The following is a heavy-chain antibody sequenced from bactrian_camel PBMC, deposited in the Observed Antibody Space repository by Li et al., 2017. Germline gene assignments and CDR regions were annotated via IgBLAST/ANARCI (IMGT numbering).Heavy chain of an antibody. CDR1: GFTFSSYY. CDR2: INSGGTSA. CDR3: AADSFCSAVPAGFRY. J-gene: IGHJ6*01. Sequence: DVQLVESGGGLVQPGGSLRLSCATSGFTFSSYYMSWVRQAPGKGLEWVSAINSGGTSAFYADSVKGRFTISQDNAKNTVYLQMNSLKPEDTAMYYCAADSFCSAVPAGFRYWGQGTQVTVS. V-gene: IGHV3S40*01.